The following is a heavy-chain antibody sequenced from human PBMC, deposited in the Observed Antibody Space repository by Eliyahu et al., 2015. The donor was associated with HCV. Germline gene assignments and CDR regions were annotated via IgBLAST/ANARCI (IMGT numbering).Heavy chain of an antibody. Sequence: QVQLQQWGAGLLKPSETLSLTCAVYGRSFSGYYWSWIRQPPGKGLEWIGEINHSGSTNYNPSLKSRVTISVDTSKNQFSLKLSSVTAADTAVYYCARGGWWLRFHDAFDIWGQGTMVTVSS. J-gene: IGHJ3*02. V-gene: IGHV4-34*01. CDR2: INHSGST. D-gene: IGHD5-12*01. CDR1: GRSFSGYY. CDR3: ARGGWWLRFHDAFDI.